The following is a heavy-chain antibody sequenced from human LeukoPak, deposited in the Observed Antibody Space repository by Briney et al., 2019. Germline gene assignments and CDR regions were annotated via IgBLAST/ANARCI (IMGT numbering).Heavy chain of an antibody. V-gene: IGHV1-18*01. CDR2: ISAYNGNT. CDR1: GYTFTSYG. CDR3: AREYIVGATIYYFDY. D-gene: IGHD1-26*01. J-gene: IGHJ4*02. Sequence: ASVKVSCKASGYTFTSYGISWVRQAPGQGLEWMGWISAYNGNTNYAQKLQGRVTMTTDTSTSTAYMELRSLRSDGTAVYYCAREYIVGATIYYFDYWGQGTLVTVSS.